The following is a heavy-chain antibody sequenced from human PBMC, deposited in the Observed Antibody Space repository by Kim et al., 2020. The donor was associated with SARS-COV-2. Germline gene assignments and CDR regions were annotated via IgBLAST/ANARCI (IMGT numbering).Heavy chain of an antibody. D-gene: IGHD5-18*01. Sequence: ASVKVSCKASGYKFTSYGITWVRQAPGQGPEWMGWFSCYNGDTMYAQKLQGRVTMTMDIFTSTVHLDLRSLRSDDTAKYYCARSTWIQTQVQTKLDFWGQGTLVTVSS. V-gene: IGHV1-18*01. CDR1: GYKFTSYG. CDR3: ARSTWIQTQVQTKLDF. CDR2: FSCYNGDT. J-gene: IGHJ4*02.